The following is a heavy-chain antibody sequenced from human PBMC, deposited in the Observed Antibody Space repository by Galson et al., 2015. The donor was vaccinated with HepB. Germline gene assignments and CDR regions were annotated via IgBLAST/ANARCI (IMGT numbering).Heavy chain of an antibody. J-gene: IGHJ4*02. CDR2: IRSKAYGGTT. CDR1: GFTFGDYA. V-gene: IGHV3-49*03. Sequence: SLRLSCAASGFTFGDYAMSWFRQAPGKGLEWVGFIRSKAYGGTTEYAASVKGRFTISRDDSKSIAYLQMNSLKTEGTAVYYCTRNRDIVVVPAAPHAEWGDYWGQGTLVTVSS. D-gene: IGHD2-2*01. CDR3: TRNRDIVVVPAAPHAEWGDY.